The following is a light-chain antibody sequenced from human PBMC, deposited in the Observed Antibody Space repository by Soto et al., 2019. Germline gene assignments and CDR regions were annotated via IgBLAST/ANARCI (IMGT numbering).Light chain of an antibody. CDR1: SSDVGGYNY. V-gene: IGLV2-8*01. Sequence: QSALTQPPSASGSPGQSVTISCTGTSSDVGGYNYVSWYQHHPGKVPKLMIYEVSKRPSGVSDRFSGSKSGNTASLTVSGLQAEDEADYYCSSYADSNNLVFGGGTKVTVL. CDR2: EVS. J-gene: IGLJ2*01. CDR3: SSYADSNNLV.